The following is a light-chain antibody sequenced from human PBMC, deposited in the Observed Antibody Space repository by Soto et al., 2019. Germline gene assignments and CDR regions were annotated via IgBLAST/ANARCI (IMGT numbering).Light chain of an antibody. Sequence: QSVLTQPRSVSGSPEQSVTISCTGTSSDVGGYNYVSWYQQHPGKAPKLMIYDVSKRPSGVPDRFSGSKSGNTASLTISGLQAEDEADYYCCSYAGSYTVFGGGTKVTVL. J-gene: IGLJ2*01. CDR1: SSDVGGYNY. V-gene: IGLV2-11*01. CDR3: CSYAGSYTV. CDR2: DVS.